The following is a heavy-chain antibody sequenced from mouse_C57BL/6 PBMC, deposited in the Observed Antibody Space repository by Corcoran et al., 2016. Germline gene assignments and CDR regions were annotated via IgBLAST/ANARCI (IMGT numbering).Heavy chain of an antibody. J-gene: IGHJ4*01. Sequence: EVQLQQSGPELVKTGASVKIPCKASGYTFTDYNMDWVKQSHGKSLEWIGDINPNNGGTIYNQKFKGKATLTVDKSSSTAYMEILSLTSEDTAVYYCARLLSYGSSYCYAMDYWGQGPSVTVSA. CDR3: ARLLSYGSSYCYAMDY. CDR1: GYTFTDYN. D-gene: IGHD1-1*01. V-gene: IGHV1-18*01. CDR2: INPNNGGT.